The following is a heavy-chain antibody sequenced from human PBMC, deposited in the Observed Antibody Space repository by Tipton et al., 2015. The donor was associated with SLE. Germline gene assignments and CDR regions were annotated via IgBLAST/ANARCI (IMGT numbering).Heavy chain of an antibody. V-gene: IGHV4-4*08. CDR1: GGSISNYY. CDR2: THTSGST. Sequence: TLSLTCKASGGSISNYYWSWIRLTSGERLEWIGYTHTSGSTNYNPSLKSRVSISVDTSKNQFYLRLISATAADTAVYYCARESNWGQGTMVTVSS. J-gene: IGHJ3*01. CDR3: ARESN.